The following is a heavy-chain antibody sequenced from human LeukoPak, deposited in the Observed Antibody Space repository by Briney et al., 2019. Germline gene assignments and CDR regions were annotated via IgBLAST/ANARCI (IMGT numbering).Heavy chain of an antibody. CDR1: GGTFSSYA. V-gene: IGHV1-69*13. CDR2: IIPIFGTA. Sequence: ASVKVSCKASGGTFSSYAISWVRQAPGQGLEWMGGIIPIFGTANYAQKFQGRVTITADESTSTAYMELSSLRSEDTAVYYCARDNWNEVGFDYWGQGTLVTVSS. CDR3: ARDNWNEVGFDY. J-gene: IGHJ4*02. D-gene: IGHD1-1*01.